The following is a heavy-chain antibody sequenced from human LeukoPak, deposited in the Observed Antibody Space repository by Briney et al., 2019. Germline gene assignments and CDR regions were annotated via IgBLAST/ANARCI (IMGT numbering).Heavy chain of an antibody. Sequence: SETLSLTCTVSGGSISSYYWSWIRQPPGKGLEWIGYIYYSGSTNYNPSLKSRVTISVDTSKNQFSLKLSSVTAADTAVYYCARVKTGYYYDSSGFNWFDPWGQGTLVTVSS. CDR1: GGSISSYY. V-gene: IGHV4-59*01. CDR3: ARVKTGYYYDSSGFNWFDP. J-gene: IGHJ5*02. CDR2: IYYSGST. D-gene: IGHD3-22*01.